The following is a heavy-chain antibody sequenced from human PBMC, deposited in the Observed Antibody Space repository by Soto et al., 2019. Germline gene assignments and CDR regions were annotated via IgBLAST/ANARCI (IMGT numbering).Heavy chain of an antibody. CDR2: ISYDGSNK. Sequence: GGSLRLSCAASGFTFSSYGMHWVRQAPGKGLEWVAVISYDGSNKYYADSVKGRFTISRDNSKNTLYWQMNGLRAEDTAVYYCAKTPTISRIFDYWGQGTLVTVSS. CDR1: GFTFSSYG. D-gene: IGHD3-9*01. J-gene: IGHJ4*02. V-gene: IGHV3-30*18. CDR3: AKTPTISRIFDY.